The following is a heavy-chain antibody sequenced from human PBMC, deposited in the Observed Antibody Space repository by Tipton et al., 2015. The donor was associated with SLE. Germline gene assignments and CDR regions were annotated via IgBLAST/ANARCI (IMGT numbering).Heavy chain of an antibody. J-gene: IGHJ4*02. Sequence: TLSLTCKVSVISISTHYWSWIRQPPGKGLEWIGQMHNSGDSTYNPSLKSRVTMSVDTSKNHFSLKLTSVIAADTAVYYCARDIEAPGDFLYFDYWGQGILVTVSS. CDR3: ARDIEAPGDFLYFDY. V-gene: IGHV4-59*11. CDR1: VISISTHY. D-gene: IGHD7-27*01. CDR2: MHNSGDS.